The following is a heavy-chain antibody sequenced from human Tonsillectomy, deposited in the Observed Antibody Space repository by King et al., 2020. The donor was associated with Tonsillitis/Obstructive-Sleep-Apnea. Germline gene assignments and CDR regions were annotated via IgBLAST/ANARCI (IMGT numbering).Heavy chain of an antibody. Sequence: VQLVESGGGLVQPGGSLRLSCAASRFTFTTYAMSWVRQAPGKGLEWVSTISGSGGSTYYADSVKGRFTISRDNSKNTLYLQMSSLRAEDTAVYYCAKSVFGVPAANDAFDVWGQGTKVTVSS. CDR1: RFTFTTYA. V-gene: IGHV3-23*04. J-gene: IGHJ3*01. CDR2: ISGSGGST. CDR3: AKSVFGVPAANDAFDV. D-gene: IGHD2-2*01.